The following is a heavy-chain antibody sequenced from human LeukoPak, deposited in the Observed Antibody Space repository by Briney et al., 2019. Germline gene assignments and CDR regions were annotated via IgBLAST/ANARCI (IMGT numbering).Heavy chain of an antibody. J-gene: IGHJ5*02. Sequence: GGSLRLSCAATGFTLSNKIMSWVRQAPGKGLEWVSTIHGDGTIFYADSLKGRFTISRDNSRNTLYLQMNSLRVEDSALYYCAKEGWLSWGQGTLVNVFS. V-gene: IGHV3-23*01. CDR3: AKEGWLS. D-gene: IGHD5-24*01. CDR2: IHGDGTI. CDR1: GFTLSNKI.